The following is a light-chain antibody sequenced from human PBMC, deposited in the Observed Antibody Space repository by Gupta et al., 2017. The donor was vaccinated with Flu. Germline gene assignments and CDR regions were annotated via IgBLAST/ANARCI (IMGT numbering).Light chain of an antibody. V-gene: IGKV3-15*01. CDR2: DTS. CDR3: QQYINWPLT. Sequence: EVVMPQSPASLSVSQGERATLSCRASQSFSRHLAWYQQKPGQAPRLLIYDTSTRATGVPARFIGSGSGTEFTLTISSLQSEDFAVYYCQQYINWPLTFGGGTKVEIK. J-gene: IGKJ4*01. CDR1: QSFSRH.